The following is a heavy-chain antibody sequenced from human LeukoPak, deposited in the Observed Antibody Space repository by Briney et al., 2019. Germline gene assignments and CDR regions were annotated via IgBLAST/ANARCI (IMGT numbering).Heavy chain of an antibody. CDR3: ARGGGIRYYFDY. CDR1: GGSISHYY. D-gene: IGHD2-15*01. Sequence: PSETLSLTCTVSGGSISHYYWSWIRQPPGKGLEWIGYIYYTGGTNYNPSLNSRVTMSVDTSKNQFSLKLSSVTAADTAVYYCARGGGIRYYFDYWGQGTLVTVSS. CDR2: IYYTGGT. J-gene: IGHJ4*02. V-gene: IGHV4-59*12.